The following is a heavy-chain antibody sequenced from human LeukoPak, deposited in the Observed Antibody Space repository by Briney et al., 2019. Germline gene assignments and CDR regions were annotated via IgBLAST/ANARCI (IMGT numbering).Heavy chain of an antibody. CDR2: IHHSGNI. J-gene: IGHJ3*02. V-gene: IGHV4-39*07. Sequence: SETLSLTCTVSGGSISSSSYYWGWIRQSPGKGLEWIGNIHHSGNIYYNVSLKSRVTISVHTSNNQFSLNLNSVTAADTAVYYCARDRGGLDAFNIWGQGTMVTVSS. CDR1: GGSISSSSYY. CDR3: ARDRGGLDAFNI. D-gene: IGHD3-10*01.